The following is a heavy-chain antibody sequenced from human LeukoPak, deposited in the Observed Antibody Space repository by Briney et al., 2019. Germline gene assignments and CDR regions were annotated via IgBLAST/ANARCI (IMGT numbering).Heavy chain of an antibody. V-gene: IGHV3-20*04. CDR3: AMNYGDYGPYNWFDP. Sequence: PGGSLRLSCAASGFTFDDYGMSWVRQAPGKGLEWVSGINWNGGSTGYADSVKGRFTISRDNAKNSLYLQMNSLRAEDTALYYCAMNYGDYGPYNWFDPWGQGTLVTVSS. D-gene: IGHD4-17*01. CDR2: INWNGGST. CDR1: GFTFDDYG. J-gene: IGHJ5*02.